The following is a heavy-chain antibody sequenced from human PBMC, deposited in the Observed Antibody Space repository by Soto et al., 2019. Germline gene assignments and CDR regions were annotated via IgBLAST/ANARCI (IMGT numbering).Heavy chain of an antibody. V-gene: IGHV1-46*01. CDR1: GYTFTSYY. Sequence: QVQLVQSGDEVKKPGASVKVSCKASGYTFTSYYMHWVRQAPGQGLEWMGIINPSGGSTRNAQKFQGRVTMNSDTSTSTVYMELNSLRSEDTAVYYCARGPEDSSSWYFWFDPWGQGTHVTVSS. CDR3: ARGPEDSSSWYFWFDP. J-gene: IGHJ5*02. D-gene: IGHD6-13*01. CDR2: INPSGGST.